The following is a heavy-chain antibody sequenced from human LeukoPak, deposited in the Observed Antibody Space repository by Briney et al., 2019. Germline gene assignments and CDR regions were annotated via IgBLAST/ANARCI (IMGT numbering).Heavy chain of an antibody. CDR2: IYHSGST. V-gene: IGHV4-38-2*01. CDR1: GYSISSGYY. Sequence: PSETLSLTCAVSGYSISSGYYWGWIRQPPGKGLEWIGSIYHSGSTFYNPSLKSRFAISVDTSKNQFSLKLNSVTAADTAMYYCARQDIVLMVYAPGGFDPWGQGALVTVSS. J-gene: IGHJ5*02. D-gene: IGHD2-8*01. CDR3: ARQDIVLMVYAPGGFDP.